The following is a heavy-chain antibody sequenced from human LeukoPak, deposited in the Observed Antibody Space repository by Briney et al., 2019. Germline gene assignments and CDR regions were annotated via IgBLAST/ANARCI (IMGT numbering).Heavy chain of an antibody. CDR1: GYTFTDYY. V-gene: IGHV1-2*02. CDR3: ARDGVGADHFDY. J-gene: IGHJ4*02. D-gene: IGHD1-26*01. CDR2: INPNNGGT. Sequence: ASVKVSCKASGYTFTDYYMHWVRQAPGQGLEWMGWINPNNGGTKYAQKFQGRVTMTRDTSINIAYMELSRLRSDDTAVYYCARDGVGADHFDYWGQGTLVAVSS.